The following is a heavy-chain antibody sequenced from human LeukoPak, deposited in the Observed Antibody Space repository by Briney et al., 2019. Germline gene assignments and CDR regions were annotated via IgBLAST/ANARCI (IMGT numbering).Heavy chain of an antibody. J-gene: IGHJ4*02. CDR3: ARANYDILTGYPLPIFDY. D-gene: IGHD3-9*01. Sequence: SETLSLTCTVSGGSISSYYWSWMRQPARQGVEWMGRSYTIRSANYNPSLKIRVTMSVDTSKNQFSLKLSSVTAADTAVYYCARANYDILTGYPLPIFDYCGQGTLVTVSS. CDR1: GGSISSYY. V-gene: IGHV4-4*07. CDR2: SYTIRSA.